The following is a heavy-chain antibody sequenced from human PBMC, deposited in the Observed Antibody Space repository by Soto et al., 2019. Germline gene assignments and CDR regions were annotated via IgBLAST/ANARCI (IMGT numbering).Heavy chain of an antibody. J-gene: IGHJ4*02. V-gene: IGHV4-31*02. D-gene: IGHD3-10*01. CDR2: TYYRGNT. CDR1: DDSITGGGYF. CDR3: ARGGSGTYHV. Sequence: QVQLQESGPGLVKPSQTLTLTCTVSDDSITGGGYFWTWIRQLPGKGLEWLGSTYYRGNTFYNPSLTSRGPISLDPSQRRVSLSVTSVTAADTAIYFCARGGSGTYHVWGQGTLVIVSS.